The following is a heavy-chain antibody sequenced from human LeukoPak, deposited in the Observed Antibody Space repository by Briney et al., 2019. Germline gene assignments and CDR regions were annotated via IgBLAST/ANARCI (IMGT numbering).Heavy chain of an antibody. CDR3: ARDLIAAAGRH. V-gene: IGHV3-48*01. D-gene: IGHD6-13*01. J-gene: IGHJ4*02. Sequence: PGGSLRLSCAASGFTFSDHYMDWVRQAPGKGLEWVSYISSSSSTIYYADSVKGRFTISRDNAKNSLYLQMNSLRAEDTAVYYCARDLIAAAGRHWGQGTLVTVSS. CDR1: GFTFSDHY. CDR2: ISSSSSTI.